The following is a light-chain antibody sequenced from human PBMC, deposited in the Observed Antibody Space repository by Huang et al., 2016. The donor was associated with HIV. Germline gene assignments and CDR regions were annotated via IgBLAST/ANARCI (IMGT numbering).Light chain of an antibody. Sequence: EIVMTQSPATLSVSPGERATLSCRASQSVSSNLAWYQQRPGQAPRLLIYGASTRATGIPASFSGNGSGTEFTLTISSLQSEDFAVYYCQQYNNWPPWTFGQGTKVEIK. CDR2: GAS. CDR3: QQYNNWPPWT. J-gene: IGKJ1*01. CDR1: QSVSSN. V-gene: IGKV3-15*01.